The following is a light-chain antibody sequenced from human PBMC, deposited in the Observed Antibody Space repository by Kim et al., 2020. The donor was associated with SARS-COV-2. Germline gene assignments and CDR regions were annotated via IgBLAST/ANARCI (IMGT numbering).Light chain of an antibody. CDR1: SLKYYY. CDR3: NSRDSDGNHYV. CDR2: GEN. J-gene: IGLJ1*01. Sequence: SSELTQDPAVSVALGQTVRITCQGDSLKYYYASWFQQRPGQAPQLVLYGENGRPSGIPDRFSGSSSGDTASLTITGIQAGDEADYFCNSRDSDGNHYVFGTGTKVTVL. V-gene: IGLV3-19*01.